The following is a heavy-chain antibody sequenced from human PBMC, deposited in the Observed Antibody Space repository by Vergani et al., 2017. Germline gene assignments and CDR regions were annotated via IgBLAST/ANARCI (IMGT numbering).Heavy chain of an antibody. D-gene: IGHD3-22*01. CDR3: ASLTYYYDSSGYPAGALFDY. CDR2: IYHSGST. Sequence: QVQLQESGPGLVKPSGTLSLTCAVSGGSLSSSNWWSWVRQPPGKGLEWIGEIYHSGSTNYNPSLKSRVTISVDKSKNQFSLKLSSVTAADTAVYYCASLTYYYDSSGYPAGALFDYWGQGTLVTVSS. V-gene: IGHV4-4*02. J-gene: IGHJ4*02. CDR1: GGSLSSSNW.